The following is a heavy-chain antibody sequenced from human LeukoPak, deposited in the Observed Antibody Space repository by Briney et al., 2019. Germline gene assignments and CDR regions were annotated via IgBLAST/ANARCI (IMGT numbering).Heavy chain of an antibody. CDR1: GGSISSYY. CDR3: ARLAYGDYVLGSFDI. D-gene: IGHD4-17*01. CDR2: IYYSGST. V-gene: IGHV4-59*08. J-gene: IGHJ3*02. Sequence: SETLSLTCSVSGGSISSYYWSWIRQPPGKGLEWIGYIYYSGSTNYNPSLKSRVTISVDTSKNQFSLKLSSVTAADTAVYYCARLAYGDYVLGSFDIWGQGTMVTVSS.